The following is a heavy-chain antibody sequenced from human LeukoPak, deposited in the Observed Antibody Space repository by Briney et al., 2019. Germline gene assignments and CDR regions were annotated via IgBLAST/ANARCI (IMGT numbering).Heavy chain of an antibody. J-gene: IGHJ5*02. Sequence: GGSLRLSYAASGFTFSGSPMHWVRQASGRGLEWLGRIRSKANSYATAYAASVKGRFTISRDDSKNTAYLQMNSLIIEDTAVYYCTTGYRDDPWGQGTLVTVSS. CDR3: TTGYRDDP. D-gene: IGHD2-15*01. CDR2: IRSKANSYAT. CDR1: GFTFSGSP. V-gene: IGHV3-73*01.